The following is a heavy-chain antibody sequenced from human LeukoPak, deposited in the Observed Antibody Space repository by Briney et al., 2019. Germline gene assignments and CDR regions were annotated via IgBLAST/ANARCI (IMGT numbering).Heavy chain of an antibody. CDR1: GFTFSSYG. CDR2: IWYDGSNK. V-gene: IGHV3-33*01. J-gene: IGHJ4*02. D-gene: IGHD1-1*01. Sequence: GRSLRLSCAASGFTFSSYGMHWVRQAPGKGLEWVAVIWYDGSNKYYADSVKGRFTISRDNSKNTLYLQMNSLRAEDTAVYYCARDPHPWNHYFDYWGQGTLVTVSS. CDR3: ARDPHPWNHYFDY.